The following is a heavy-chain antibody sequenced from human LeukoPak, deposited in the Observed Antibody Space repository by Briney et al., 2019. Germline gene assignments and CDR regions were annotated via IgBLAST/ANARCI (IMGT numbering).Heavy chain of an antibody. J-gene: IGHJ3*02. CDR2: IYYSGST. CDR1: GGSISSSSYY. Sequence: SETLSLTCTVSGGSISSSSYYWGCIRQPPGKGLEWIGSIYYSGSTYYNPSLKSRVTISVDTSKNQFSLKLSSVTAADTAVYYCARPLDTTFFNAFDIWGQGTMVTVSS. V-gene: IGHV4-39*01. CDR3: ARPLDTTFFNAFDI. D-gene: IGHD2/OR15-2a*01.